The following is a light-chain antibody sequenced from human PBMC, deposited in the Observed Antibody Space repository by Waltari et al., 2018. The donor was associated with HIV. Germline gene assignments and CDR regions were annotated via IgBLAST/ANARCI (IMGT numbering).Light chain of an antibody. V-gene: IGLV3-21*04. J-gene: IGLJ1*01. CDR3: QVWDTSNDNYV. CDR1: NIGGES. CDR2: DDR. Sequence: SYVLTQPPSVSVAPGKTARITCGGNNIGGESVHCYQQKPGQAPMLVIYDDRDRPSGIPELFSGSNSGNTATLTISRVEAGDEADYYCQVWDTSNDNYVFGTGTKVTVL.